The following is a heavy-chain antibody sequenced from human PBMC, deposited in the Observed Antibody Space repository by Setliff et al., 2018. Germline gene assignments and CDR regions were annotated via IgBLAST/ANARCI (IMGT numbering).Heavy chain of an antibody. CDR2: IYHSGSS. Sequence: SETLSLTCTVSGGSVSSASHYWGWIRQAPGKGMEWIGSIYHSGSSYYNSSLRSRVTISVDTSKNQFSLKLSSVTAADTAVYYCRFWSGYYKNDYWGQGTLVTVSS. CDR1: GGSVSSASHY. D-gene: IGHD3-3*01. J-gene: IGHJ4*01. V-gene: IGHV4-39*07. CDR3: RFWSGYYKNDY.